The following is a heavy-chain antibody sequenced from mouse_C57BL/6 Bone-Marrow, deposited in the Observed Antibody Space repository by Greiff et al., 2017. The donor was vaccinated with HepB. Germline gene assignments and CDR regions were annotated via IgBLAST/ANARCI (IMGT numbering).Heavy chain of an antibody. CDR1: GFTFSDYY. CDR3: AREGGYYSNLYAMDY. J-gene: IGHJ4*01. Sequence: EVKLMESEGGLVQPGSSMKLSCTASGFTFSDYYMAWVRQVPEKGLEWVANINYDGSSTYYLDSLKSRFIISRDNAKNILYLQMSSLKSEDTATYYCAREGGYYSNLYAMDYWGQGTSVTVSS. CDR2: INYDGSST. D-gene: IGHD2-5*01. V-gene: IGHV5-16*01.